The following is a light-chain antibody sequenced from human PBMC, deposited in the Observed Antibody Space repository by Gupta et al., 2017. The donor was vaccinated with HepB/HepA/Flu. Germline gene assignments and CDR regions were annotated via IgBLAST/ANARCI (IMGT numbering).Light chain of an antibody. CDR3: QQSYSTPYT. CDR1: QSISSY. J-gene: IGKJ2*01. Sequence: DIQMTQSPSSLSASVGDRVTITFRASQSISSYLNWYQQKPGKAPQLLIYAASSLQSGVPSRISGSGSATDFTLTISSLQHEDFATYYCQQSYSTPYTFGQGTKLEIK. CDR2: AAS. V-gene: IGKV1-39*01.